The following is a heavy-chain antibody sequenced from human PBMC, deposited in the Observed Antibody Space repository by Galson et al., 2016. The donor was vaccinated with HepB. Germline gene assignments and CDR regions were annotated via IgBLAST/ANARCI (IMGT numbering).Heavy chain of an antibody. J-gene: IGHJ3*02. CDR3: ARIKEELRRAFDI. Sequence: SVKVSCKASGYTFTADYMHWVRQAPGQGLEWMGWINPNSGGTHYAQKFQGRVTLTRDTSISTAYMELSSLISDDTAVYYCARIKEELRRAFDIWGQGTMPTVSS. CDR2: INPNSGGT. CDR1: GYTFTADY. D-gene: IGHD1-7*01. V-gene: IGHV1-2*02.